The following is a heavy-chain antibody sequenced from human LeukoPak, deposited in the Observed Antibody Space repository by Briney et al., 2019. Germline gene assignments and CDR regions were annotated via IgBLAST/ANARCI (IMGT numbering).Heavy chain of an antibody. D-gene: IGHD3-9*01. CDR2: ISGNGGTV. Sequence: GGSLRLSCTGSTFTFSDSAMSWVRQAPGKGLEWVSSISGNGGTVYYGDSVKGRFTISRDNSKNTLYLQMSGLRAEDTAIYYCATIARGLLIGYYNVHQNFFDYWGQGTLVTVSS. CDR1: TFTFSDSA. V-gene: IGHV3-23*01. J-gene: IGHJ4*02. CDR3: ATIARGLLIGYYNVHQNFFDY.